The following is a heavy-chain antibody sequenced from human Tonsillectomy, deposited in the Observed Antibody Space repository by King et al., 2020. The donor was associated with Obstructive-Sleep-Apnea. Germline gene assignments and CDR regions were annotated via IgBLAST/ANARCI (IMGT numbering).Heavy chain of an antibody. CDR2: INHSGST. V-gene: IGHV4-34*01. CDR3: ARGLYDILTGYHKFDP. D-gene: IGHD3-9*01. CDR1: GGSFSGYY. J-gene: IGHJ5*02. Sequence: VQLQQWGAGLLKPSETLSLTCAVYGGSFSGYYWSWIRQPPGKGLEWIGEINHSGSTNYNPSLKSRVTISVDTSKNQFSLKLRSVTAADTAVYYCARGLYDILTGYHKFDPWGQGTLVTVSS.